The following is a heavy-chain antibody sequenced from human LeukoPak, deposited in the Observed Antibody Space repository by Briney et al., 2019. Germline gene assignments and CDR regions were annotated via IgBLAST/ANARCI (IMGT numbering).Heavy chain of an antibody. CDR2: IRYDGSNK. J-gene: IGHJ4*02. CDR1: GFTFSSYG. D-gene: IGHD3-22*01. V-gene: IGHV3-30*02. CDR3: AKERVVVIKEAVFDY. Sequence: GGSLRLSCAASGFTFSSYGMHWVRQAPGKGLDWVAFIRYDGSNKYYADSVKGRFTISRDNSKNTLYLQMNSLRAEDTAVYYCAKERVVVIKEAVFDYWGQGTLVTVSS.